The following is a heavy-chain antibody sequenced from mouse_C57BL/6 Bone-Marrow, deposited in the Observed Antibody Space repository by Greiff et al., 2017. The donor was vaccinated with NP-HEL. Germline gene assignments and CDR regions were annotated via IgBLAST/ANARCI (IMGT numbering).Heavy chain of an antibody. Sequence: VQLQQPGAELVRPGTSVKLSCKASGYTFTSYWMHWVKQRPGQGLEWIGVIDPSDSYTNYNQKFKGKATLTVDTSSSTAYMQLSSLTSEDSAVYYCASKGLWLRRAMDYWGQGTSVTVSS. J-gene: IGHJ4*01. CDR3: ASKGLWLRRAMDY. D-gene: IGHD2-2*01. CDR2: IDPSDSYT. V-gene: IGHV1-59*01. CDR1: GYTFTSYW.